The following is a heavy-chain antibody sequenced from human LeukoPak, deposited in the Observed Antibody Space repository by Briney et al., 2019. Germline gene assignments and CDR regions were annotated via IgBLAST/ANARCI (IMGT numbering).Heavy chain of an antibody. V-gene: IGHV3-21*01. Sequence: PGGSLRLSCAASGFTFSSYSMNWVRQAPGKGLEWVSSISSSSSYIYYADSVKGRFTISRDNAKNSLYLQMNSLRAEDTAAYYCASEYCSGGSCYAVDYWGQGTLVTVSS. CDR1: GFTFSSYS. CDR2: ISSSSSYI. J-gene: IGHJ4*02. CDR3: ASEYCSGGSCYAVDY. D-gene: IGHD2-15*01.